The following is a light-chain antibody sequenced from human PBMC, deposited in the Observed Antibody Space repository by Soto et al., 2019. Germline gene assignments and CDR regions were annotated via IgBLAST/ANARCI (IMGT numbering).Light chain of an antibody. J-gene: IGLJ1*01. Sequence: QSVLSQPASVSGSPGQSIAISCTGVRTDVDGYDYVSWYQQHPGQASQFMIYDVSNRPSGVSVRFSGSKSGNTASLTISGLQAEDEADYYCTSYTSSTPFYVFGTGTKVTVL. V-gene: IGLV2-14*03. CDR3: TSYTSSTPFYV. CDR2: DVS. CDR1: RTDVDGYDY.